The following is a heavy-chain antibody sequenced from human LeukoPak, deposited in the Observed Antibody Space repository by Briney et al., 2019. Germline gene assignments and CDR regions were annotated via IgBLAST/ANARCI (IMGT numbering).Heavy chain of an antibody. J-gene: IGHJ4*02. CDR2: IYPGDSDT. Sequence: GESLQISCKGSGYSFTSYWIGWVRQMPGKGLEWMGIIYPGDSDTRYSPSFQGQGTISADKSISTAYLQWISLKASDTAMYYCARQRASGSSYYFDYWGQGTLVTVSS. CDR1: GYSFTSYW. V-gene: IGHV5-51*01. D-gene: IGHD1-26*01. CDR3: ARQRASGSSYYFDY.